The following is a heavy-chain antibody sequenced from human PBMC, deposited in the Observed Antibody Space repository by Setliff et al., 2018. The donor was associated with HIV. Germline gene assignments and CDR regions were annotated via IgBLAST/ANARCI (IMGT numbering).Heavy chain of an antibody. CDR1: GFSITTYY. J-gene: IGHJ4*02. Sequence: PSETLSLTCTVSGFSITTYYWSWIRQTPGKGLEWIGYIYYIWSGNYNYSYESRVTMTLDMSKSQFSLSLRSLTAADTAVYYCARGRCRDAACFFDYWGQGTLVTVSS. V-gene: IGHV4-59*01. CDR3: ARGRCRDAACFFDY. CDR2: IYYIWSG. D-gene: IGHD2-15*01.